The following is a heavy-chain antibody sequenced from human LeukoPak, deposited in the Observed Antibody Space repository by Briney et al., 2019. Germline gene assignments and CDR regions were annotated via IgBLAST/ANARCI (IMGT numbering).Heavy chain of an antibody. CDR3: AKDMGPLGTIWIDY. Sequence: GGSLRLSCAASRFTFDDYAMHWVRQAPGKGLEWVSLISGDGGYTYYADSLKGRFTVSRDNSKNSLYLQMNSLRTEDTALHYCAKDMGPLGTIWIDYWGQGTLVTVSS. CDR1: RFTFDDYA. J-gene: IGHJ4*02. D-gene: IGHD3-3*01. V-gene: IGHV3-43*02. CDR2: ISGDGGYT.